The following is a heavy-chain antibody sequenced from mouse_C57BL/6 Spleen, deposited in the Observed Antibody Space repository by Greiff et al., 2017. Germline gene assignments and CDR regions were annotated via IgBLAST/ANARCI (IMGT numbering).Heavy chain of an antibody. CDR1: GYTFTSYW. V-gene: IGHV1-69*01. CDR3: ARSFLYAMDY. Sequence: QVQLQQSGAELVMPGASVKLSCKASGYTFTSYWMHWVKQRPGQGLEWIGEIDPSDSYTNYNQKFKGKSTLTVDKSSSTAYMQLSSLTSEDSAVYYCARSFLYAMDYWGQGTSVTVSS. CDR2: IDPSDSYT. J-gene: IGHJ4*01.